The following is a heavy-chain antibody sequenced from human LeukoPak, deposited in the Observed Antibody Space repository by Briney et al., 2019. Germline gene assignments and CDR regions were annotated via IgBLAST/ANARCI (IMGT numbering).Heavy chain of an antibody. Sequence: GGSLRLSCAASGFTFSSYSMNWVRQAPGKGLEWVSSISSSSNYIYSADSVKGRFTISRDNAKNSLYLQMNSLRAEDTAVYYCARAKPVDGYNLIGFDYWGQGTLVTVS. V-gene: IGHV3-21*01. J-gene: IGHJ4*02. D-gene: IGHD5-12*01. CDR3: ARAKPVDGYNLIGFDY. CDR2: ISSSSNYI. CDR1: GFTFSSYS.